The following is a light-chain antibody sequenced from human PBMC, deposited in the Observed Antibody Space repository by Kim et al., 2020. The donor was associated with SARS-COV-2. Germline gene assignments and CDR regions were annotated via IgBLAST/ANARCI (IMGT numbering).Light chain of an antibody. CDR1: QSVTSTY. V-gene: IGKV3-20*01. CDR3: QQYGSSPRT. Sequence: SPGERAVPSWRASQSVTSTYLAWYQQKPGQAPRLLIYGASGRATGIPDRFSGSGSGTDFTLTITRLEPDDFAVYYCQQYGSSPRTFGQGTQVDIK. J-gene: IGKJ1*01. CDR2: GAS.